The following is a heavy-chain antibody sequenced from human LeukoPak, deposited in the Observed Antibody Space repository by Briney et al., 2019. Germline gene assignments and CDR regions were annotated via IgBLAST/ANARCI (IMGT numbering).Heavy chain of an antibody. Sequence: ASVKVSCKASGYTFTSYDINWVRQATGQGLEWMGWMNPNSGNTGYAQKFQGRVTMTRNTSISTAYMDLSSLRSEDTAVYYCARVKRGSSGYYYPDYWGQGTLVTVSS. J-gene: IGHJ4*02. CDR3: ARVKRGSSGYYYPDY. D-gene: IGHD3-22*01. V-gene: IGHV1-8*01. CDR1: GYTFTSYD. CDR2: MNPNSGNT.